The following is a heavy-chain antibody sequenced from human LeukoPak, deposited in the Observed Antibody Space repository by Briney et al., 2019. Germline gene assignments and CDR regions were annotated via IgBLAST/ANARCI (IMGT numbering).Heavy chain of an antibody. J-gene: IGHJ4*02. D-gene: IGHD6-13*01. CDR1: GGSISSYY. Sequence: SETLSLTCTVSGGSISSYYWSWIRQPAGKGLEWIGRIYTSGSTNYNPSLKSRVTMSVDTSKNQFSLKLSSVTAADTAVYYCARYSSSWYSATFDYWGQGTLVTVSS. CDR3: ARYSSSWYSATFDY. V-gene: IGHV4-4*07. CDR2: IYTSGST.